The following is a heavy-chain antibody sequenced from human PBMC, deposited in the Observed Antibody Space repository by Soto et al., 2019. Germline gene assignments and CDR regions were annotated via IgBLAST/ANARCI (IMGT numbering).Heavy chain of an antibody. CDR3: ARHADVATNVDRAYFKS. CDR2: IYYSGST. D-gene: IGHD5-12*01. CDR1: GGSISSYY. V-gene: IGHV4-59*08. Sequence: SETLSLTCTVSGGSISSYYWSWIRQPPGKGQEWIGYIYYSGSTNYNPSVKGRVTLAIDTSKNQFSLRVSSVTAADTAVYFCARHADVATNVDRAYFKSWGEGTLVTVSS. J-gene: IGHJ4*02.